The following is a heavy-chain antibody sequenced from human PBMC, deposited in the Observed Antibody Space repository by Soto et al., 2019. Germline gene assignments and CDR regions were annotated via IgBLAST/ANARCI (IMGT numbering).Heavy chain of an antibody. CDR3: ARVEEVVVPAAIGFYYYYGMDV. D-gene: IGHD2-2*01. V-gene: IGHV3-74*01. J-gene: IGHJ6*02. CDR2: INPDGSST. Sequence: GGSLRLCCAASGFTFSSYWMHWVRQVSGKGLVWVSRINPDGSSTNYADFVRGRFTISRDNAKNTLYLQMNSLRAEDTAVYYCARVEEVVVPAAIGFYYYYGMDVWGQGTTVTVSS. CDR1: GFTFSSYW.